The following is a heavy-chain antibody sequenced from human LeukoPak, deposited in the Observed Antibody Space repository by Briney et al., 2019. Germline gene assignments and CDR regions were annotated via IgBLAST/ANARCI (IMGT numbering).Heavy chain of an antibody. CDR2: IYHSGST. V-gene: IGHV4-4*02. CDR1: GGSISSHNW. Sequence: SGTLSLTCAVSGGSISSHNWWSWVRQPPGRGLEWIGEIYHSGSTNYNPSLKSRVTISVDKSKNQFSLKLNSVTAADTAVYYCAPLGYCSGDDCHRPYWGQEALVTVSS. CDR3: APLGYCSGDDCHRPY. J-gene: IGHJ4*02. D-gene: IGHD2-15*01.